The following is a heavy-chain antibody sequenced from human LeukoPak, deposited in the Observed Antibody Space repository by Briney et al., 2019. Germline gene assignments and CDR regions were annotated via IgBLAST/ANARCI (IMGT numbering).Heavy chain of an antibody. CDR1: GFTFSSYG. CDR3: AKGSGWAVGYALDI. CDR2: ISYDGSNK. Sequence: GGSLRLSCAASGFTFSSYGMHWVRQAPGKGLEWVAVISYDGSNKYYADSVKGRFTISRDNSKNTLYLQMNSLRAEDTAVYYCAKGSGWAVGYALDIWGQGTMVTVSS. J-gene: IGHJ3*02. D-gene: IGHD6-19*01. V-gene: IGHV3-30*18.